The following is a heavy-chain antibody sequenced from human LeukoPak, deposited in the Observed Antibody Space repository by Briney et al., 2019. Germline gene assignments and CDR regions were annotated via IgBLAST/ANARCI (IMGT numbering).Heavy chain of an antibody. CDR3: ASESTPQIVIIGRFDP. Sequence: PGGSLRLSCAASGFTFSSYAMSWVRQAPGKGLEWVSAISGSGAGTYYADSVKGRFTISRDNSKNTLYLQMNSLRAEDTALYYCASESTPQIVIIGRFDPWGQGTLVTVSS. CDR1: GFTFSSYA. J-gene: IGHJ5*02. V-gene: IGHV3-23*01. CDR2: ISGSGAGT. D-gene: IGHD3-16*02.